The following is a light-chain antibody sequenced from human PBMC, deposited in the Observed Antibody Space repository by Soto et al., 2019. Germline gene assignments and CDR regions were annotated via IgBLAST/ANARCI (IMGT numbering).Light chain of an antibody. J-gene: IGLJ1*01. V-gene: IGLV1-40*01. CDR3: QSYDSSLSGFYV. CDR1: SSNIGAGYD. CDR2: GNS. Sequence: QSVFTQPPSVSGAPGQRVTISCTGSSSNIGAGYDVHWYQQLPGTAPKLLIYGNSNRPSGVPDRFSGSKSGTSASLAITGLQAEDEADYYCQSYDSSLSGFYVFGTGTKVTVL.